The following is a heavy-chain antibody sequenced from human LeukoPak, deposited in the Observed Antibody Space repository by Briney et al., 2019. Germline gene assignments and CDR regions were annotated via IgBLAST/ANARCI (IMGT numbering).Heavy chain of an antibody. CDR2: INHSGST. CDR3: ARAYGDYKHYYMDV. D-gene: IGHD4-17*01. CDR1: GGSFSGYF. V-gene: IGHV4-34*01. J-gene: IGHJ6*03. Sequence: SETLSLTCGVYGGSFSGYFWSWIRQPPGKGLEWIGEINHSGSTNYNPSLKTRVTISVDTSKNQFSLKLSSVTATDTAVYYCARAYGDYKHYYMDVWGKGTTVTVSS.